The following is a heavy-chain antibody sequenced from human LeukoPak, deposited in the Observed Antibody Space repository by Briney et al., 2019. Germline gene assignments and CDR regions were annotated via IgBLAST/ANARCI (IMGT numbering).Heavy chain of an antibody. CDR3: TRERFPYGDYQGLFDY. D-gene: IGHD4-17*01. CDR2: IRSKAYGGTT. J-gene: IGHJ4*02. Sequence: QAGGSLRLSCTASGFPFGDYAMSWFGQAPGKGLEWVGFIRSKAYGGTTEYAASVKGRFTISRDDSKSIAYLQMNSLKTEDTAVYYCTRERFPYGDYQGLFDYWGQGTLVTVSS. CDR1: GFPFGDYA. V-gene: IGHV3-49*03.